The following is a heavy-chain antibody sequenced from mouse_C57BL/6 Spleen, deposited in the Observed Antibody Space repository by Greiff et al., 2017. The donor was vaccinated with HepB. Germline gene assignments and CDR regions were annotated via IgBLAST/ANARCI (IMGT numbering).Heavy chain of an antibody. CDR1: GYTFTSYW. J-gene: IGHJ4*01. CDR2: IDPSDSET. V-gene: IGHV1-52*01. Sequence: VQLQQPGAELVRPGSSVKLSCKASGYTFTSYWMHWVKQRPIQGLEWIGNIDPSDSETHYNQKFKDKATLTVDKSSSTAYMQLISLTSEDSAVYYCARGGYYVRSLMAMDYWGQGTSVTVSS. CDR3: ARGGYYVRSLMAMDY. D-gene: IGHD1-1*01.